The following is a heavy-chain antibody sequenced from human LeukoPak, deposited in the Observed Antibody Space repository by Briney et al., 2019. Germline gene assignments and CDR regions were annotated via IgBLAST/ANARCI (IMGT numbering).Heavy chain of an antibody. V-gene: IGHV4-59*12. J-gene: IGHJ3*02. CDR3: ARDAFDI. CDR2: IYHSGST. Sequence: SETLSLTCTVSGGSISSYYWSWIRQPPGKGLEWIGSIYHSGSTYYNPSLKSRVTISVDTSKNQFSLKLSSVTAADTAVYYCARDAFDIWGKGTMVTVSS. CDR1: GGSISSYY.